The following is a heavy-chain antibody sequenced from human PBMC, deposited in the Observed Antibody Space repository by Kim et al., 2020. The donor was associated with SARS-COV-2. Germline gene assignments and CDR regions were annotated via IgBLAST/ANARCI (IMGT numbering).Heavy chain of an antibody. J-gene: IGHJ5*02. Sequence: SQTLSLTCAIFGDSVSSDSATWHWIRQSPSGGLEWLGRTYYRSKWYNDYVVSVESRITINPDASKNQFSLQMISVTPEDTAVYYCARSGTTITTGCFDPWGQGTLVTVSS. CDR3: ARSGTTITTGCFDP. D-gene: IGHD4-4*01. V-gene: IGHV6-1*01. CDR2: TYYRSKWYN. CDR1: GDSVSSDSAT.